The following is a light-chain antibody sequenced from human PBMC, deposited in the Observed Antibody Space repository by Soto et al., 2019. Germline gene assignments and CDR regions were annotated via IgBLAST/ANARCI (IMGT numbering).Light chain of an antibody. CDR3: QRYNDWTRT. CDR1: QSFXDT. Sequence: IVVTQSAATLSVSTGEGATLSCRASQSFXDTFVWYENKPGQTPSILXYDTSTRATGVPARLSGSRSGTEFTLTINSLQSEYFAVYYCQRYNDWTRTFGGGTKVDIK. V-gene: IGKV3-15*01. CDR2: DTS. J-gene: IGKJ4*01.